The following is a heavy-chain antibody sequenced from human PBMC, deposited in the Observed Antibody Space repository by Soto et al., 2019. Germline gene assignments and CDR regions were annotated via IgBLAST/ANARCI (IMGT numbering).Heavy chain of an antibody. CDR2: IIPILGIA. CDR3: ARDAGYCSGGSCYPLFSWFAP. CDR1: GGTFSSYT. Sequence: QVQLVQSGAEVKKPGSSVKVSCKASGGTFSSYTISWVRQAPGQGLEWMGRIIPILGIANYAQKFQGRVTITADKSPSTAYMELSSLRSEDTAVYYCARDAGYCSGGSCYPLFSWFAPWGQGTLVTVSS. D-gene: IGHD2-15*01. J-gene: IGHJ5*02. V-gene: IGHV1-69*08.